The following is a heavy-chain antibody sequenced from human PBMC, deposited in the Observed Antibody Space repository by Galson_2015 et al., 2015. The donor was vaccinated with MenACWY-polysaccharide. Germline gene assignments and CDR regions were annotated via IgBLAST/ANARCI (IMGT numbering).Heavy chain of an antibody. CDR1: GYSFSSYD. J-gene: IGHJ5*02. CDR3: ARGGKYYYDSSGYLNWFDP. V-gene: IGHV1-8*01. Sequence: SVKVSCRASGYSFSSYDINWVRQTTGQGLEWMGWMNPNSGNTGYAQKFQGRVTMTRNTSISIAYMELSSLRSEDTAVYYCARGGKYYYDSSGYLNWFDPWGQGTLVTVSS. CDR2: MNPNSGNT. D-gene: IGHD3-22*01.